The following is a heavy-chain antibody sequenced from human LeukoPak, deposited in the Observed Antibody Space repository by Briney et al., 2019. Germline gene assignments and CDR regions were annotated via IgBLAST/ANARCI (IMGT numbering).Heavy chain of an antibody. V-gene: IGHV4-59*01. D-gene: IGHD3-22*01. J-gene: IGHJ3*02. CDR1: GGSISSYY. CDR3: ARVESGLDLYYDSSGYAFDI. Sequence: PSETLSLTCTVSGGSISSYYWSWIRQPPGKGLEWIGYIYYSGSTNYNPSLKSRVTISVDTSKNQFSLKLSSVTAADTAVYYCARVESGLDLYYDSSGYAFDIWGQGTMVTVSS. CDR2: IYYSGST.